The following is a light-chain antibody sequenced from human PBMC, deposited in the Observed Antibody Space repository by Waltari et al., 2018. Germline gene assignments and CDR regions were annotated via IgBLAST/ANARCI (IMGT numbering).Light chain of an antibody. J-gene: IGKJ1*01. CDR2: AAS. Sequence: DIQMTQSPASLSASVGDRVPITCRASQSISTHLNWYQQKPGKAPKLLIYAASSLQSGVPSRFSGSGSVTDFTLTITSLQPEDFAIYYCQQTYSTPRTFGQGTKVEIK. V-gene: IGKV1-39*01. CDR3: QQTYSTPRT. CDR1: QSISTH.